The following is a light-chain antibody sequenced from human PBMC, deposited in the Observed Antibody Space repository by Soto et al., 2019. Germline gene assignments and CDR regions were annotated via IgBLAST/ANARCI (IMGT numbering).Light chain of an antibody. J-gene: IGLJ1*01. CDR3: SSHGGANNFYV. Sequence: QSARTQPPSSSGSPGQSVTISCTGTSSDIGAYNYVSWYQQHPGKVPKLIIHEVTQRPSGVPDRFSASKSGNTAFLTVSGLQAEDEADYYCSSHGGANNFYVFGTGTKVTVL. CDR1: SSDIGAYNY. V-gene: IGLV2-8*01. CDR2: EVT.